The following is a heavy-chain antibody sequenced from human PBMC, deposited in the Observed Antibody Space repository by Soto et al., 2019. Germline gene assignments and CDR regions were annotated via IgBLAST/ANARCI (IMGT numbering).Heavy chain of an antibody. CDR2: IYYSGST. V-gene: IGHV4-59*08. D-gene: IGHD4-17*01. CDR1: GGSMSSYY. CDR3: ARGAATVTPGWFDP. Sequence: SETLSLTCTVSGGSMSSYYWSWIRQPPGKGLEWIGYIYYSGSTNYNPSLKSRVTISVDTSKNQFSLKLTSVTAADTAVYYCARGAATVTPGWFDPWGQGIMVTVSS. J-gene: IGHJ5*02.